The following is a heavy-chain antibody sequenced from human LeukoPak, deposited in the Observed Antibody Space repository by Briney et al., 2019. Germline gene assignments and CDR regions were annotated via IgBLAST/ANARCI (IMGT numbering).Heavy chain of an antibody. D-gene: IGHD3-22*01. CDR2: IRSNSDGGTI. CDR1: GFSFYNAW. Sequence: GGSLRLSCATSGFSFYNAWMNWVRQAPGKGLEWVGRIRSNSDGGTIDYAAPVKGRFTLSRDDSKDTLYLQMNSLQTEDTAVYYCATDFYDSTWGQGTLVTVSS. J-gene: IGHJ5*02. CDR3: ATDFYDST. V-gene: IGHV3-15*07.